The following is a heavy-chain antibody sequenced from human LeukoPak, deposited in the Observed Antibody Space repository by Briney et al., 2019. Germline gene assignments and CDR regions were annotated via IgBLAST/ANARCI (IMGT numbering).Heavy chain of an antibody. Sequence: ASVKVSSKASGYTFTSYYMHWVRQAPGQGLEWMGIINPSGGSTSYAQKFQGRVTMTRDTSTSTVYMELSSLRSEDTAVYYCASTLVAAAPFDYWGQGTLVTVSS. CDR2: INPSGGST. D-gene: IGHD2-15*01. V-gene: IGHV1-46*01. CDR3: ASTLVAAAPFDY. J-gene: IGHJ4*02. CDR1: GYTFTSYY.